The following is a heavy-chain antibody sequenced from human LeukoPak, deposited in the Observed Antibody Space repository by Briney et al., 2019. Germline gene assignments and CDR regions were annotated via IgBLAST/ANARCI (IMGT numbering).Heavy chain of an antibody. V-gene: IGHV3-9*01. CDR1: GFTFDDYA. Sequence: GGSLRLSCAASGFTFDDYAMHWVRQAPGKGLEWVSGISWNSGSIGYADSVKGRFTISRDNAKNSLYLQMNSLRAEDTALYYCAKGRSSGWHDFDYWGQGTLVTVSS. CDR2: ISWNSGSI. J-gene: IGHJ4*02. CDR3: AKGRSSGWHDFDY. D-gene: IGHD6-19*01.